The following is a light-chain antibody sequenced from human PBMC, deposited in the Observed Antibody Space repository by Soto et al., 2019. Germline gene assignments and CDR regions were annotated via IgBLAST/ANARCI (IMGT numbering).Light chain of an antibody. V-gene: IGKV1-39*01. CDR3: LQSYSTPNS. Sequence: DIQMPQSPSSLSASVGDRVTITCRASQSISSYLNWYQQKPGKTPKLLIYAASSLQSGVPSRFSGSGSGVEFTLTISSLQPEDFATYYCLQSYSTPNSFGQGTKVEIK. J-gene: IGKJ1*01. CDR2: AAS. CDR1: QSISSY.